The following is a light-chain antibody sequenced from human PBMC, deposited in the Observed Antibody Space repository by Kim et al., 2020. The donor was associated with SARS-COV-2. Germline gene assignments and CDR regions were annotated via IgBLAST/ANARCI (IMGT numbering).Light chain of an antibody. CDR1: QGIASA. J-gene: IGKJ5*01. CDR2: DVS. V-gene: IGKV1-13*02. Sequence: ASVGDRVTITCRASQGIASALDWYQQKPGKAPKLLIYDVSTLESGVPSTFSGSGSGTHFTLSISTLQPEDFATYFCQQFNSFPPAFGQGTRLEIK. CDR3: QQFNSFPPA.